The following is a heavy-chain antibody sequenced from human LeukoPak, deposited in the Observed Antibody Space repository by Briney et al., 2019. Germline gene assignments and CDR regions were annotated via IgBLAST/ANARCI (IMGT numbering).Heavy chain of an antibody. CDR1: GFTFSSYA. CDR3: ATTQTSGYSF. D-gene: IGHD5-18*01. V-gene: IGHV3-21*01. J-gene: IGHJ4*02. CDR2: ISSSSSYI. Sequence: PGGSLRLSCAASGFTFSSYAMNWVRQAPGKGLEWVSSISSSSSYIYYADSVKGRFTISRDNAKNSLYLQMNSLRAEDTAVYYCATTQTSGYSFWGQGTLVTVSS.